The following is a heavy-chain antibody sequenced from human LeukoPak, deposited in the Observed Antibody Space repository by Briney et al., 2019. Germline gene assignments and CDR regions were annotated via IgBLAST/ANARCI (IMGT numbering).Heavy chain of an antibody. CDR2: ISSTSSYI. Sequence: GGSLRLSCAASGFTFSNYFMNWVRQAPGKGLEWVSAISSTSSYIYYADSVKGRFTVSRDNAKNSLYLQMNSLRAEDTAAYYCARGLCGGDCYSDWGQGTLVTVSS. CDR1: GFTFSNYF. J-gene: IGHJ4*02. CDR3: ARGLCGGDCYSD. V-gene: IGHV3-21*01. D-gene: IGHD2-21*02.